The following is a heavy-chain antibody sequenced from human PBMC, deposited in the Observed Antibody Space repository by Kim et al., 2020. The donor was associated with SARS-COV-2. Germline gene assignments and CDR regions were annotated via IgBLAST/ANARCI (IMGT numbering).Heavy chain of an antibody. D-gene: IGHD1-26*01. J-gene: IGHJ6*02. Sequence: ADSVKGRFTISRDNSKNTLYLQMNSLRVEDTAVYYCARAYGGSYHGGMDVWGQGTTVTVSS. V-gene: IGHV3-30*01. CDR3: ARAYGGSYHGGMDV.